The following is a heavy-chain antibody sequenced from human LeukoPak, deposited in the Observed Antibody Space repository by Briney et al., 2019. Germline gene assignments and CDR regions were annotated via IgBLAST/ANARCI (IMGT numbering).Heavy chain of an antibody. CDR1: GFTFSSYW. V-gene: IGHV3-7*01. J-gene: IGHJ3*02. Sequence: GGSLRLSCAASGFTFSSYWMSWVRQAPGKGLEWVANIKQDGSEKYYVDSVKGRFTISRDNAKNSLYLQMNSLRAEDTAMYYCARAIVVVPAAIRKKGAFDIWGQGTMVTVSS. CDR2: IKQDGSEK. D-gene: IGHD2-2*01. CDR3: ARAIVVVPAAIRKKGAFDI.